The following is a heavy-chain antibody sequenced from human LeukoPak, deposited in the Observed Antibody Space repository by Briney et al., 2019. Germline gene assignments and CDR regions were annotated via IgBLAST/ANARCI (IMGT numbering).Heavy chain of an antibody. CDR3: ARVFTLYLTPFYYYYMDV. CDR1: GFTFSSYE. Sequence: GGSLRLSCAASGFTFSSYEMNWVRQAPGKGLGWVSYISSSGSTIYYADSVKGRFTISRDNAKNSLYLQMNSLRAEDTAVYYCARVFTLYLTPFYYYYMDVWGKGTTVTVSS. CDR2: ISSSGSTI. V-gene: IGHV3-48*03. J-gene: IGHJ6*03.